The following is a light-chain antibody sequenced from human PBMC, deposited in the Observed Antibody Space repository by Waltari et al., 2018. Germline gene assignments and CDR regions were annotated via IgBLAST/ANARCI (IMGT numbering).Light chain of an antibody. Sequence: DIVLTQSPDSLPVSLGERATINCKSSKNILYNSNNKNYLAWYQQKPGQPPKLLIYWASTRQFGVPERFSGSGSGTDFTLTISSLQPEDFATYYCQQADRLPLTFGPGTKVDIK. CDR3: QQADRLPLT. V-gene: IGKV4-1*01. J-gene: IGKJ3*01. CDR2: WAS. CDR1: KNILYNSNNKNY.